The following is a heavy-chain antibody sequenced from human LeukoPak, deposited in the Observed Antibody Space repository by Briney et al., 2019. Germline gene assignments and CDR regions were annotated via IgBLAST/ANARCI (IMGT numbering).Heavy chain of an antibody. CDR1: GFTFSSYA. Sequence: GGSLRLSCAASGFTFSSYAIHWVRQAPGKGLEWVAVTSYDGIKKYYADFVTGRFAISRDNSKNTLYLQMNSLRAEDTAVYYCAREGEADSGSFDYWGQGTLVTVSS. V-gene: IGHV3-30*09. J-gene: IGHJ4*02. CDR3: AREGEADSGSFDY. CDR2: TSYDGIKK. D-gene: IGHD1-26*01.